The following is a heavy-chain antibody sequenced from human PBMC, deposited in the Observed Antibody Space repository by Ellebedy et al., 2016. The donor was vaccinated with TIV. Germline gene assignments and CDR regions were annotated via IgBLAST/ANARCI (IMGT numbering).Heavy chain of an antibody. Sequence: GGSLRLXXAASDFTFSRYTINWVRQAPGKGLQWVSSVTPGDNHEYHSDSLKGRLTISRDTATNSVFLQMNHLRADDTALYYCASRTTSGSFGAFDLWGQGTMVTVSS. CDR1: DFTFSRYT. D-gene: IGHD1-1*01. J-gene: IGHJ3*01. V-gene: IGHV3-21*01. CDR2: VTPGDNHE. CDR3: ASRTTSGSFGAFDL.